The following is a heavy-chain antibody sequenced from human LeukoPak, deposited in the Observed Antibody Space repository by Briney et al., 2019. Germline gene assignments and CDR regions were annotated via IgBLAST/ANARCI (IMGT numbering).Heavy chain of an antibody. V-gene: IGHV4-59*01. CDR1: GGSISSYY. Sequence: SETLSLTCSVSGGSISSYYWSWIRQPPGKGLEWIGYIYYSGSTNYNPSLKSRVTISVDTSKNQFSLKLSSVTAADTALYYCARGHYDILTGYYEYAFDIWDKGQWSPSLQ. CDR3: ARGHYDILTGYYEYAFDI. J-gene: IGHJ3*02. CDR2: IYYSGST. D-gene: IGHD3-9*01.